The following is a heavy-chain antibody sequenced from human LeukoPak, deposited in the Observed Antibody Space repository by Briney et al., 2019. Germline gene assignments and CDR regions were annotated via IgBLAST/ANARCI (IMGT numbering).Heavy chain of an antibody. CDR2: IWYDGSNK. J-gene: IGHJ3*02. D-gene: IGHD2-2*01. V-gene: IGHV3-33*01. CDR1: GFTFSSYG. CDR3: AGDSTSDAFDI. Sequence: PGRSLRLSCAASGFTFSSYGMHWFRQAPGRELQWVAGIWYDGSNKYYADSVKSRFTISRDNSKNTLYLQMNSLRAEDTAVYYCAGDSTSDAFDIWGQGTMVTVSS.